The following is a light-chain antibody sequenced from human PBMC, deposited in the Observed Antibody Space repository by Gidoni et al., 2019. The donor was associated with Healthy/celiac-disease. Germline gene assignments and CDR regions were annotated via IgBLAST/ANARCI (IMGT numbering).Light chain of an antibody. Sequence: EIQMTHSPSYLSASVGDIITITCRASQRISSYLHLYKQKPGKDLNLLIDASSSLQRGVPSRFSGSGSVTDFSLTISSLHPEYFATYDYQQSYSTPYSFGQGTKLEIK. CDR3: QQSYSTPYS. V-gene: IGKV1-39*01. CDR1: QRISSY. J-gene: IGKJ2*03. CDR2: ASS.